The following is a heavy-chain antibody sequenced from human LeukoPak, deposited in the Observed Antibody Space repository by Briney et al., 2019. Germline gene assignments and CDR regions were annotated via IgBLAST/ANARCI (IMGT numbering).Heavy chain of an antibody. V-gene: IGHV3-21*01. Sequence: PGGSLRLSCAASGFTFSSYSMNWVRQAPGKGLEWVSSISSSSSYIYYADSVKGRFTISRDNAKNSLYLQMNSLRAEDTAVYYCARDLAAAAPFFDYWGQGTLDTVSS. CDR2: ISSSSSYI. CDR1: GFTFSSYS. J-gene: IGHJ4*02. D-gene: IGHD6-13*01. CDR3: ARDLAAAAPFFDY.